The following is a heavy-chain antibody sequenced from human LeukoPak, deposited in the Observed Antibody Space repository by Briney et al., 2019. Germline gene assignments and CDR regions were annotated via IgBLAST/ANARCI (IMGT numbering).Heavy chain of an antibody. J-gene: IGHJ6*03. CDR1: GFTFSNYN. CDR3: VRGTYHAYYMDV. CDR2: VNPGGSIA. V-gene: IGHV3-74*01. D-gene: IGHD3-16*01. Sequence: PGGSLRLSCAASGFTFSNYNMNWVRQAPGKGLVWVSRVNPGGSIANFADSVKGRFTISSDNSKNTVYLQTSSLTAEDTAVYYCVRGTYHAYYMDVWGKGTTVTVSS.